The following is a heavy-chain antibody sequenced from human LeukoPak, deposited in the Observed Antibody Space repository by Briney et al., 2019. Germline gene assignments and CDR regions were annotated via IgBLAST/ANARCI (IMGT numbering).Heavy chain of an antibody. CDR1: GGSISSYY. V-gene: IGHV4-59*08. Sequence: SETLSLTCTVSGGSISSYYWSWIRQPPGKGLEWIGNIYYSGSTNYNPSLKRRVTISVDTSKNQFSLKLSSVTAADTAVYYCARQRGHSSGWYSYYYGMDVWGQGTTVTVSS. D-gene: IGHD6-19*01. CDR3: ARQRGHSSGWYSYYYGMDV. J-gene: IGHJ6*02. CDR2: IYYSGST.